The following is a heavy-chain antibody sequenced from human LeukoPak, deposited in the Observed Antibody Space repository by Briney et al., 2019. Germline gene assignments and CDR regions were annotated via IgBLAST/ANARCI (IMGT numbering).Heavy chain of an antibody. D-gene: IGHD3-22*01. J-gene: IGHJ5*02. CDR2: ISGSGGST. V-gene: IGHV3-23*01. CDR3: AKPGDISGYSNWFDP. CDR1: GFTFSSYA. Sequence: PGGSLRLSCAASGFTFSSYAMSWVRQAPGKGLEWVSAISGSGGSTYYADSVKGRFTISRDNSKNTLYLQMNSLRAEDTAVYYCAKPGDISGYSNWFDPWGQGTLVTVSS.